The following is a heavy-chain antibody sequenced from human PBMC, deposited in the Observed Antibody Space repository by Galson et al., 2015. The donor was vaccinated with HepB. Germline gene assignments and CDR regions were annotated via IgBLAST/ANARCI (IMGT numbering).Heavy chain of an antibody. CDR2: ISSSAIYT. V-gene: IGHV3-11*06. CDR3: ARVADSDYGDHSRLDY. CDR1: GFTFSDYY. D-gene: IGHD4-17*01. J-gene: IGHJ4*02. Sequence: SLRLSCAASGFTFSDYYMSWIRQAPGKGLEWLSYISSSAIYTNYADSVKGRFTISRDNVKNSMYLQMNSLRAEDTAVYYCARVADSDYGDHSRLDYWGQGTLVTVSS.